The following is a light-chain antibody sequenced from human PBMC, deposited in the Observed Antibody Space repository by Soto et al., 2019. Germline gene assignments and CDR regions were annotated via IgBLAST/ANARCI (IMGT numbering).Light chain of an antibody. J-gene: IGKJ1*01. CDR2: GAS. CDR1: QSVISN. V-gene: IGKV3-20*01. Sequence: EIVMTQSPATLSVSPGERATLSCRASQSVISNLAWYQQKPGQAPRLLIYGASSRATGIPDRFSGSGSGTDFTLTISRLEPEDFAVYYCQQYGGSVQTFGQGTKVDIK. CDR3: QQYGGSVQT.